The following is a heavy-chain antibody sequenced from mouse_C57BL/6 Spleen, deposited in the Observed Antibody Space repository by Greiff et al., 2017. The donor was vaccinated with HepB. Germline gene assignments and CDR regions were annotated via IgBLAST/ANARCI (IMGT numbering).Heavy chain of an antibody. J-gene: IGHJ2*01. CDR2: IDPSDSYT. CDR3: ARSLITTLGYYFDY. V-gene: IGHV1-50*01. Sequence: QVQLQQPGAELVKPGASVKLSCKASGYTFTSYWMQWVKQRPGQGLEWIGEIDPSDSYTNYNQKFKGKATLTVDTSSSTAYMQLSSLTSEDSAVYYCARSLITTLGYYFDYWGQGTTLTVSS. D-gene: IGHD1-1*01. CDR1: GYTFTSYW.